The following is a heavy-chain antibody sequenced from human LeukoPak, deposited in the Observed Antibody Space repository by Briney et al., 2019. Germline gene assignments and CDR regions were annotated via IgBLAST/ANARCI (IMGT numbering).Heavy chain of an antibody. D-gene: IGHD6-13*01. Sequence: SETLSLTCTVSGGSISSYYWSWIRQPPGKGLEWIGYIYTSGSTNYNPSLKSRVTMSVDTSKNQFSLKLSSVTAADTAVYYCAGESGIIIRSYYYYGMDVWGQGTTVTVSS. V-gene: IGHV4-4*09. CDR1: GGSISSYY. J-gene: IGHJ6*02. CDR3: AGESGIIIRSYYYYGMDV. CDR2: IYTSGST.